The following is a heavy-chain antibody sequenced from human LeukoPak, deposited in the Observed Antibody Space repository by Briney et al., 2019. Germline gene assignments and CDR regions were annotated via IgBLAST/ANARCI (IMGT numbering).Heavy chain of an antibody. CDR1: GGTFSSYA. V-gene: IGHV1-69*06. CDR2: IIPIFGTA. J-gene: IGHJ3*02. D-gene: IGHD6-13*01. Sequence: GSSVKVSCKASGGTFSSYAISWVRQAPGQGLEWMGGIIPIFGTANYAQKFQGRVTITADKSTSTAYMELSSLRSEDTAVYYCARDKDSSSWGTQVGAFDIWGQGTMVTVSS. CDR3: ARDKDSSSWGTQVGAFDI.